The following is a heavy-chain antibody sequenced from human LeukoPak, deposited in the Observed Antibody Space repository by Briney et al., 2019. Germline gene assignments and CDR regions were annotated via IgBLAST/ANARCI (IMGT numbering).Heavy chain of an antibody. Sequence: GASVKVSCKASGYTFTGYYMHWVRQAPGQGLEWMGRINPNSGGTNYAQKFQGRVTMTKDTSSSTAYMELSRLSSDDTAVYYCARPYCGGDCNFDYWGQGTLVTVSS. CDR3: ARPYCGGDCNFDY. D-gene: IGHD2-21*02. J-gene: IGHJ4*02. CDR2: INPNSGGT. CDR1: GYTFTGYY. V-gene: IGHV1-2*06.